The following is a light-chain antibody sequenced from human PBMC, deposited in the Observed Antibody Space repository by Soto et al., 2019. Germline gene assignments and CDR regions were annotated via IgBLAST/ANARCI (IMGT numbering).Light chain of an antibody. CDR2: DVS. CDR3: SSYTITSAYWV. CDR1: SSDIGDYKY. V-gene: IGLV2-14*03. Sequence: QSVLTQPASVSGSPGQSITISCTGTSSDIGDYKYVSWYQQHPGNPPKLIIYDVSDRPSGVSNRFSGSKSGNTASLTISGLQAEDEANYYCSSYTITSAYWVFGGGTQRTVL. J-gene: IGLJ3*02.